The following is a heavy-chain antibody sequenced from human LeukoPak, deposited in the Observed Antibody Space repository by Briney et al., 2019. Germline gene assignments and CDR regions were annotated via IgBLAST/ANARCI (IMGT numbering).Heavy chain of an antibody. CDR3: ARAYSNVDY. V-gene: IGHV4-59*01. CDR2: IYYSGST. J-gene: IGHJ4*02. D-gene: IGHD4-11*01. Sequence: SETLSLTCTVSGGSISNYYWSWLRQPPGKGLEWIGYIYYSGSTNYNPSLKSRVTISVDTSKNQFSLRLSSVTAADTAVYYCARAYSNVDYWGQGTLVTVSS. CDR1: GGSISNYY.